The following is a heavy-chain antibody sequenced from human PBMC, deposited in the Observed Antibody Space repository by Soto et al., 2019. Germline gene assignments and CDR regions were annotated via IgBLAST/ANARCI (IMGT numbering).Heavy chain of an antibody. Sequence: GASVKLSCKASGYTFTRYYMRWVRLDPGQGLEWMGIINPSGGSTSYAQKFQGRVTMTRDTSTSTVYMELSSLRSEDTAVYYCARDQYSNYDGDFRYYYMDVWGKGTTVTVSS. J-gene: IGHJ6*03. CDR3: ARDQYSNYDGDFRYYYMDV. D-gene: IGHD4-4*01. CDR2: INPSGGST. CDR1: GYTFTRYY. V-gene: IGHV1-46*03.